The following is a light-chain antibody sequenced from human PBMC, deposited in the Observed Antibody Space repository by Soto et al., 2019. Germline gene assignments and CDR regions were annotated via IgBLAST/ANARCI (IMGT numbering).Light chain of an antibody. CDR1: QSVSSNF. J-gene: IGKJ1*01. CDR2: GAS. V-gene: IGKV3-20*01. CDR3: QQYGSSSWT. Sequence: EIVLTQSPGTLSLSPGERATLSCRASQSVSSNFLAWYQQKHGQAPRLLIYGASSRATGIPDRFSGSGSGTDFTLTISRLEPEDFAVYYCQQYGSSSWTFGQGTKVEIK.